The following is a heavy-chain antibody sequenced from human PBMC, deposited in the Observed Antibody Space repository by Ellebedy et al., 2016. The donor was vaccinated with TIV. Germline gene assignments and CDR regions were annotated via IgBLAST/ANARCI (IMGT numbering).Heavy chain of an antibody. D-gene: IGHD3-16*01. CDR3: AKELHMWGTIMIDC. Sequence: GESLKIPCAASGITFSSHAISWVRQTPGKGLEWVSAISGSGDKTYYTDSVKGRFTISRDNSQNTLYLQMNSLRAEDTAVYYCAKELHMWGTIMIDCWGPGTLVTVSS. CDR1: GITFSSHA. CDR2: ISGSGDKT. J-gene: IGHJ4*02. V-gene: IGHV3-23*01.